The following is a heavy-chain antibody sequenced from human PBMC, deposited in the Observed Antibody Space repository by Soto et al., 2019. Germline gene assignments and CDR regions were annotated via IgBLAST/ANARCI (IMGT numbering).Heavy chain of an antibody. CDR3: ARDSPMYHAFDI. J-gene: IGHJ3*02. D-gene: IGHD2-2*01. CDR2: INPNSGGT. Sequence: QVQLVQSGAEVKKPAASVKVSCKASGYTFTGYYMHWVRQAPGQGLEWMGWINPNSGGTNYAQKFQGWVSMPRDTSISAAYMELSRLRSGDTAVYYCARDSPMYHAFDILGQGTMVTVSS. CDR1: GYTFTGYY. V-gene: IGHV1-2*04.